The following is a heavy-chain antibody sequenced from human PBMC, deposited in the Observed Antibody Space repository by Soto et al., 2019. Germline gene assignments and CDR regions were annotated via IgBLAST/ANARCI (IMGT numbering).Heavy chain of an antibody. CDR3: ARESTGDWYFDL. CDR1: GGSISSSSYY. Sequence: SETLSLTCTVSGGSISSSSYYWGWIRQPPGKGLEWIGSIYYSGSTYYNPSLKSRVTISVDTSKNQFSLKLSSVTAADTAVYYCARESTGDWYFDLWGRGTLVTVSS. J-gene: IGHJ2*01. CDR2: IYYSGST. D-gene: IGHD2-8*02. V-gene: IGHV4-39*07.